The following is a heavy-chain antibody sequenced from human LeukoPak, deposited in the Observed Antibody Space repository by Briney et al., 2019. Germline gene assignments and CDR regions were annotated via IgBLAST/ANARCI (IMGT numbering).Heavy chain of an antibody. CDR3: ARLLDLVRPDY. D-gene: IGHD3-3*01. Sequence: PSETLSLTCTVSGGSISSGGYYWSWIRQPPGKGLEWIGEINHSGSTNYNPSLKSRVTISVDTSKNQFSLKLSSVTAADTAVYYCARLLDLVRPDYWGQGTLVTVSS. V-gene: IGHV4-39*07. CDR1: GGSISSGGYY. CDR2: INHSGST. J-gene: IGHJ4*02.